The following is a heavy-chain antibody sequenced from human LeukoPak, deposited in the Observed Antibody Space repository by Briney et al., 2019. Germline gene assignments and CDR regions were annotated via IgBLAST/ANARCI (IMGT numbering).Heavy chain of an antibody. CDR3: ARVLVEMATITHDAFDI. J-gene: IGHJ3*02. V-gene: IGHV1-2*02. Sequence: ASVKVSCKTSGYTFTDYNVYWVRQAPEQGLEWMGWINPNSGGTNYAQKFQGRVTMTRDTSISTAYMELSRLRSDDTAVYYCARVLVEMATITHDAFDIWGRGTMVTVSS. CDR1: GYTFTDYN. D-gene: IGHD5-24*01. CDR2: INPNSGGT.